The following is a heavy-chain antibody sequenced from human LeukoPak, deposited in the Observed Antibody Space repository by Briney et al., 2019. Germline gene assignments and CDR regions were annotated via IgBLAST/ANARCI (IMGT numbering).Heavy chain of an antibody. V-gene: IGHV4-31*03. D-gene: IGHD6-19*01. CDR1: GGSFSSGGYY. Sequence: SETLSLTCTVSGGSFSSGGYYWIWIRQHPGKGLEWIGYIYQSGSTYYNPSLKSRVTISVDTSKDQFSLRLSSVTAADTAVYYCARGFRGTAGYWGQGTLVTVSS. CDR2: IYQSGST. CDR3: ARGFRGTAGY. J-gene: IGHJ4*02.